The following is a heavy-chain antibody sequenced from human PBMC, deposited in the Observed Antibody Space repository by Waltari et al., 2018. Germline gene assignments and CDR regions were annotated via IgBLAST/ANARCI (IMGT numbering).Heavy chain of an antibody. CDR2: INSDGSST. Sequence: EVQLVESGGGLVQPGGSLRLSCAASGFTFSSYWMYLVRQATGKGLVWVSRINSDGSSTSYADSVKGRFTISRDNAKNTLYLQMNSLRAEDTAVYYCARGSGAAADYYYYYYMDVWGKGTTVTVSS. CDR3: ARGSGAAADYYYYYYMDV. CDR1: GFTFSSYW. J-gene: IGHJ6*03. D-gene: IGHD6-13*01. V-gene: IGHV3-74*01.